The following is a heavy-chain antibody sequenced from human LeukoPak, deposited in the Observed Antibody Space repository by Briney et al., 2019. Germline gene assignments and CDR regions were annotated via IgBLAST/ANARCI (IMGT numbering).Heavy chain of an antibody. J-gene: IGHJ4*02. D-gene: IGHD7-27*01. CDR1: GYTFTGYY. CDR2: INPNSGGT. Sequence: ASVKVSCKASGYTFTGYYMHWVRQAPGQGLEWVGWINPNSGGTNYAQKFQGWVTMTRDTSISTAYMELSRLRSDDTAVYYCARGGRNWGSSFDYWGQGTLVTVSS. CDR3: ARGGRNWGSSFDY. V-gene: IGHV1-2*04.